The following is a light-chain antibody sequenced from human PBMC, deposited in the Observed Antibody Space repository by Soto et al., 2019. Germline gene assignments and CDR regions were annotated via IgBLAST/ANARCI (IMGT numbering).Light chain of an antibody. J-gene: IGKJ1*01. CDR3: HQRQSWPRT. Sequence: EIVLTQSPATLSSFPGDRVTLSCRASQDINTRLAWYQHRPGQAPRLLIYQTSIRAAGIPARFSASGTGTDFTLTISAVQPEDFAVYYCHQRQSWPRTFGQGTKVDIK. CDR2: QTS. CDR1: QDINTR. V-gene: IGKV3D-11*01.